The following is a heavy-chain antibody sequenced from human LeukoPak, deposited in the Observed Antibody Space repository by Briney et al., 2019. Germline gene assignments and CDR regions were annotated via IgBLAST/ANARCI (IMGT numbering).Heavy chain of an antibody. CDR3: ARAAIGSNSEFDY. V-gene: IGHV4-61*01. Sequence: SETLSLTCTVSGGSVNSGSYYWSWIRQPPGKGLEWIGYTYYSGSTDYNPSLKSRVTISIDASKNQFSLRLRSVTAADTAVYYCARAAIGSNSEFDYWGQGTLVTVSS. D-gene: IGHD4-23*01. CDR2: TYYSGST. J-gene: IGHJ4*02. CDR1: GGSVNSGSYY.